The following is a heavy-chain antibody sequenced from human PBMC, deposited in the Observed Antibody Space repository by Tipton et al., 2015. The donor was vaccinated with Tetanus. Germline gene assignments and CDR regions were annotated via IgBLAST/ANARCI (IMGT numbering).Heavy chain of an antibody. Sequence: SLRLSCAASGFSFSNYAMHWVRQAPGKGLEWVALISYDGSDENYIDSVKGRFTISRDNSKNTLYLQMNGLRAEDTAVYYCAREADCSGGSCFSGDFDTWGQGTQVTVSS. CDR3: AREADCSGGSCFSGDFDT. V-gene: IGHV3-30-3*01. CDR2: ISYDGSDE. J-gene: IGHJ4*02. CDR1: GFSFSNYA. D-gene: IGHD2-15*01.